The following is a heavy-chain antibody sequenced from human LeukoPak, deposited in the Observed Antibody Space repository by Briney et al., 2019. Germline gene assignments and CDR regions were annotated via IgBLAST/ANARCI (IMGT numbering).Heavy chain of an antibody. Sequence: ASVKVSCKASGYTFTDYYLHWVRQAPGQGFEWMGWINPNSGDTKYAQNFQGRVTMTGDTSISTGYMELSGLTSDDTAVYYCARDIWNLRLIYYWGQGTLVTVSS. CDR2: INPNSGDT. J-gene: IGHJ4*02. V-gene: IGHV1-2*02. CDR3: ARDIWNLRLIYY. CDR1: GYTFTDYY. D-gene: IGHD3-16*01.